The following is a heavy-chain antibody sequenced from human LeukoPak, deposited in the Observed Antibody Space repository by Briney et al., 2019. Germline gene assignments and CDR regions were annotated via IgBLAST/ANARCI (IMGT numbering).Heavy chain of an antibody. D-gene: IGHD3-9*01. Sequence: PGGSLRLSCAASGFTFSSYAMHWVRQAPGKGLECVAVISYDGSNKYYADSVKGRFTISRDNSKNTLYLKMTSLRAEDTAVYNWARRNYDILTGYYKGYYYYMDVWGKGTTVTISS. CDR3: ARRNYDILTGYYKGYYYYMDV. V-gene: IGHV3-30*04. CDR1: GFTFSSYA. CDR2: ISYDGSNK. J-gene: IGHJ6*03.